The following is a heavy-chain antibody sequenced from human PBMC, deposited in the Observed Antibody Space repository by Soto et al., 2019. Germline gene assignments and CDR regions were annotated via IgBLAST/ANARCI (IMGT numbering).Heavy chain of an antibody. CDR1: GGSFSGYY. D-gene: IGHD3-10*01. V-gene: IGHV4-34*04. CDR3: WISTAGGSETYYNSWYDP. Sequence: SETLSLTCAVYGGSFSGYYWSWIRQPPGRGLEWIGEINHSGTTNNNPSLKSRGTTSVDTSKNHLSQKESTVTAADTAVDYYWISTAGGSETYYNSWYDPWGRGTLVTVSS. J-gene: IGHJ5*02. CDR2: INHSGTT.